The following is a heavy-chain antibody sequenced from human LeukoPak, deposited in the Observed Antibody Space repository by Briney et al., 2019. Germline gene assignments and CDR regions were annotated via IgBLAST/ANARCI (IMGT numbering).Heavy chain of an antibody. J-gene: IGHJ4*02. V-gene: IGHV3-7*03. CDR2: IKQDGTEK. Sequence: GGSLRLSCAASGFIFSGFWMTWVRQAPAKGLEWVANIKQDGTEKYYVDSVKGRFTISRDNAKNSLYLQMNSLRVEDTAVYYCVRGKGDDYWGQGTLVTVSS. CDR3: VRGKGDDY. D-gene: IGHD3-16*01. CDR1: GFIFSGFW.